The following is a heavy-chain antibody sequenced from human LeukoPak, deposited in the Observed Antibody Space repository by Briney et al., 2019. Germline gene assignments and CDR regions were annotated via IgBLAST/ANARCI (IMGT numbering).Heavy chain of an antibody. J-gene: IGHJ3*02. CDR1: GYSFTSHW. CDR3: ASKQGAYCGGDCYSDAFDI. V-gene: IGHV5-51*01. D-gene: IGHD2-21*02. CDR2: IYPGDSDT. Sequence: GESLKISCKGSGYSFTSHWIGWVRQMPGKGLEWMGIIYPGDSDTRYSPSFQGQVTISADKSISTAYLQWSSLKASDTAMYYCASKQGAYCGGDCYSDAFDIWGQGTMVTVSS.